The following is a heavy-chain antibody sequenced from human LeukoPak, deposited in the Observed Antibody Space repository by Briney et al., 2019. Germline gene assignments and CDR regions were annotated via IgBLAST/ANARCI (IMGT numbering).Heavy chain of an antibody. CDR2: ISAYNGNT. CDR3: ARDTVMMVGSYYYGKDV. J-gene: IGHJ6*02. V-gene: IGHV1-18*01. CDR1: GYTFNSFG. Sequence: ASVKVSCKASGYTFNSFGISWVRQAPGQGLEWMGWISAYNGNTHHPEKLQGRLTMTTDTPTSTAYMELRSLRSDDTAIYYCARDTVMMVGSYYYGKDVWGQGITVTVSS. D-gene: IGHD2-15*01.